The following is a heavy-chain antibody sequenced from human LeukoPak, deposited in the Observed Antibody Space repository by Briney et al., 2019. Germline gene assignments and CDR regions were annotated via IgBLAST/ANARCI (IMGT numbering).Heavy chain of an antibody. D-gene: IGHD6-19*01. CDR3: TRETVAGTFDY. J-gene: IGHJ4*02. Sequence: GSLRLSCAGSGFTFSDYYMSWIRQAPGGGLEWVSALSSRGDIISYADSVKGRFTISRDNAKNSLYLQINSLRAEDTAVYYCTRETVAGTFDYWGQGTLVIVSS. CDR1: GFTFSDYY. CDR2: LSSRGDII. V-gene: IGHV3-11*01.